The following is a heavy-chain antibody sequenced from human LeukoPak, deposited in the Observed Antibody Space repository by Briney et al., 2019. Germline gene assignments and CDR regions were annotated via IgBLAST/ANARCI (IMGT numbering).Heavy chain of an antibody. J-gene: IGHJ4*02. Sequence: PGGSLRLSCAASGFTFSTYSMNWVRQAPGKGLEWVSYISSSGSTIYYADSVKGRFTISRDNAKNSLYLQMNSLRAEDTAVYYCARLFYDSSGLYYFDYWGQGTLVTVSS. CDR3: ARLFYDSSGLYYFDY. CDR1: GFTFSTYS. CDR2: ISSSGSTI. V-gene: IGHV3-48*04. D-gene: IGHD3-22*01.